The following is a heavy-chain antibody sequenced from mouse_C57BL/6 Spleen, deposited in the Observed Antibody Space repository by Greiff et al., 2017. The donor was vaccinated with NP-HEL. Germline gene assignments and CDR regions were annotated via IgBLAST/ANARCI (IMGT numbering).Heavy chain of an antibody. CDR2: IYPGDGDT. D-gene: IGHD2-10*01. Sequence: QVQLQHSGPELVKPGASVKISCKASGYAFSSSWMNWVKQRPGKGLEWIGRIYPGDGDTNYNGKFKGKATLTADKSSSTAYMQLSSLTSEDSAVYFCARMRFLLTGFYYAMDYWGQGTSVTVSS. J-gene: IGHJ4*01. CDR1: GYAFSSSW. CDR3: ARMRFLLTGFYYAMDY. V-gene: IGHV1-82*01.